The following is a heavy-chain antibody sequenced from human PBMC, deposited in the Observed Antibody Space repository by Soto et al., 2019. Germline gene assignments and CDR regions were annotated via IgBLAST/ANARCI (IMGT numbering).Heavy chain of an antibody. V-gene: IGHV1-2*02. CDR3: ARHYYYGSGSYNYYYGMDV. CDR2: INPNSGGT. CDR1: GYTFTVYY. D-gene: IGHD3-10*01. J-gene: IGHJ6*02. Sequence: ASVKVSCQASGYTFTVYYMHYVLQAPLQWLDWMGCINPNSGGTNYAQKFQGRVTMTRDTSISTAYMELSRLRSDDTAVYYCARHYYYGSGSYNYYYGMDVWGQGTTVTVSS.